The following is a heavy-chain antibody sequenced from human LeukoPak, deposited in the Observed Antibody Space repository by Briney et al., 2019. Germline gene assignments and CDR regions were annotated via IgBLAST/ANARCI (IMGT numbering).Heavy chain of an antibody. CDR3: ARLPGYCSSNSCYKMTIPFDY. V-gene: IGHV3-33*08. D-gene: IGHD2-2*02. CDR1: GFIFRNYA. J-gene: IGHJ4*02. Sequence: GGSLRLSCAASGFIFRNYAMHWVRQAPGKGLEWVAVIWYDGSNKYYADSVKGRFTISRDNSKNTLYLQMNSLRAEDTAVYYCARLPGYCSSNSCYKMTIPFDYWGQGTLVTVSS. CDR2: IWYDGSNK.